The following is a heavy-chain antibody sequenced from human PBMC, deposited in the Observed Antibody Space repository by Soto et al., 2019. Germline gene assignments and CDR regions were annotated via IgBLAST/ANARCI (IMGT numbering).Heavy chain of an antibody. CDR2: IYYRGRT. J-gene: IGHJ4*02. V-gene: IGHV4-30-4*01. Sequence: QVQLQESGPGLVKPSQTLSLTCTVSGGSISSGDYYWAWIRQPPGKGLEWIGHIYYRGRTYYNPSLKSRVTISVDTSKNQFSLTLNSVTASDTAVYFCARTYGGDYFDSWGQGTLVTVSS. D-gene: IGHD2-21*01. CDR3: ARTYGGDYFDS. CDR1: GGSISSGDYY.